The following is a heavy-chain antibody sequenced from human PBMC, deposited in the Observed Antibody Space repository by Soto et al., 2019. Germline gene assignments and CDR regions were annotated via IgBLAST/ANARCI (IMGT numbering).Heavy chain of an antibody. CDR3: VRCYCSVGSCYACWHFDL. CDR2: ISASTRNT. V-gene: IGHV1-18*01. J-gene: IGHJ2*01. Sequence: GASVKVSCKASGYTFSDYAISWVRQAPGQGLEWMGWISASTRNTDQAQNFQGRVIMTLDTSTDTAYMELRNLRSDDTAVYYCVRCYCSVGSCYACWHFDLWGRGTLVTVSS. D-gene: IGHD2-15*01. CDR1: GYTFSDYA.